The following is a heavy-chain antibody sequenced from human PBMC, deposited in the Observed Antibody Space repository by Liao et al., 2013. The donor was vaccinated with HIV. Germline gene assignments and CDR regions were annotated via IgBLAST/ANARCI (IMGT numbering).Heavy chain of an antibody. V-gene: IGHV4-59*01. D-gene: IGHD1-26*01. CDR2: IYYSGTT. CDR3: ARVQWXPAPNWYSDL. J-gene: IGHJ2*01. Sequence: QVPLQESGSRLVTTSETLSLTCSVSYGSINHYYWGWIRQTPGKELEWIGNIYYSGTTNYKASLESRVTISIDTSKNQVSLRLTSVTAADTAVYYCARVQWXPAPNWYSDLWGRGTLVIVSS. CDR1: YGSINHYY.